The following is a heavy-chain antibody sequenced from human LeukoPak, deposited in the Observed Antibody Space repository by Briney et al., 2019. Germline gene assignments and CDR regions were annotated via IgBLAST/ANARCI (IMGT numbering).Heavy chain of an antibody. CDR1: GGTFSSYA. V-gene: IGHV1-69*13. D-gene: IGHD5-18*01. Sequence: ASVTVSCKASGGTFSSYAISWVRQAPGQGLEWMGGIIPIFGTANYAQKFQGRVTITADESTSTAYMELSSLRSEDTAVYYCASSRLSDTAMVYYYYGMDVWGQGTTVTVSS. CDR2: IIPIFGTA. J-gene: IGHJ6*02. CDR3: ASSRLSDTAMVYYYYGMDV.